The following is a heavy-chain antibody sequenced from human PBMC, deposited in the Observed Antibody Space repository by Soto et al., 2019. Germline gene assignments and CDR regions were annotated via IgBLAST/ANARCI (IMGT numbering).Heavy chain of an antibody. CDR1: GFTFSSYW. J-gene: IGHJ5*02. D-gene: IGHD2-15*01. V-gene: IGHV3-7*03. Sequence: GSLRLSCAASGFTFSSYWMSWVRQAPGKGLEWVANIKQDGSEKYYVDSVKGRFTISRDNAKNSLYLQINSLRAEDTAVYYCARENIVVVVAATANWFDPWGQGTLVTVSS. CDR3: ARENIVVVVAATANWFDP. CDR2: IKQDGSEK.